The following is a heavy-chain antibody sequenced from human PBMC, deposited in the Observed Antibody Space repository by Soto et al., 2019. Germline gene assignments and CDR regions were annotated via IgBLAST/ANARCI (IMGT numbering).Heavy chain of an antibody. CDR2: IRSKAYGGTT. CDR1: GFTFGDYA. D-gene: IGHD3-22*01. V-gene: IGHV3-49*03. Sequence: GGSLRLSCTASGFTFGDYAMSWFRQAPGKGLEWVGFIRSKAYGGTTEYAASVKGRFTISRDDSKSIAYLQMNSLKTEDTAVYYCTRVAPYYYDSSGYLDYWGQGTLVTVSS. J-gene: IGHJ4*02. CDR3: TRVAPYYYDSSGYLDY.